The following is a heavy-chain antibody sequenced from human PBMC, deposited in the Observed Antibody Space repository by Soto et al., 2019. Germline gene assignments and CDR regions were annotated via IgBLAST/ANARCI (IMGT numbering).Heavy chain of an antibody. CDR2: IYYSGST. Sequence: PSETLSLTCTVSGGSISSGGYYWSWIRQHPGKGLEWIGYIYYSGSTYYNPSLKSRVTISVDTSKNQFSLKLSSVTAADTAVYYCARDHDYYDSSGYHKYFDYWGQGTLVTVSS. V-gene: IGHV4-31*03. CDR1: GGSISSGGYY. J-gene: IGHJ4*02. D-gene: IGHD3-22*01. CDR3: ARDHDYYDSSGYHKYFDY.